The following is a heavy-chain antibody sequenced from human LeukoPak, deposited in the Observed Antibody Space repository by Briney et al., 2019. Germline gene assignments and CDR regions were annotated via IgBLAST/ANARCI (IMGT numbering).Heavy chain of an antibody. CDR3: ARERAYFDWFHYTNRNYYGMDV. D-gene: IGHD3-9*01. CDR2: IYYSGST. V-gene: IGHV4-39*07. J-gene: IGHJ6*02. Sequence: SETLSLTCTVSGGSISSSSYYWGWIRQPPGKGLEWIGSIYYSGSTNYNPSLKSRVTMSVDTSKNQFSLKLSSVTAADTAVYYCARERAYFDWFHYTNRNYYGMDVWGQGTTVTVSS. CDR1: GGSISSSSYY.